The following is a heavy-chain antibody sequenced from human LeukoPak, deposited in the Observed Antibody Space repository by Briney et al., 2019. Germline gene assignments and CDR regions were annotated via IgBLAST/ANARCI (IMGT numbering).Heavy chain of an antibody. CDR1: GYTFTSYG. J-gene: IGHJ4*02. Sequence: ASVKVSCKASGYTFTSYGISWVRQAPGQGLEWMGWINTNTGNPTYAQGFTGRFVFSLDTSVSTAYLQISSLKAEDTAVYYCARGGQRTYYYDSSGYYYQELFDYWGQGTLVTVSS. V-gene: IGHV7-4-1*02. CDR3: ARGGQRTYYYDSSGYYYQELFDY. D-gene: IGHD3-22*01. CDR2: INTNTGNP.